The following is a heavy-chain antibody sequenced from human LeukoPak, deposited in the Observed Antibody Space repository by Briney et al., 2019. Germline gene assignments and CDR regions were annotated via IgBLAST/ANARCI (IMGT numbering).Heavy chain of an antibody. D-gene: IGHD6-13*01. J-gene: IGHJ5*02. V-gene: IGHV4-59*01. CDR1: GGSISSYY. CDR2: IYYSGST. Sequence: SETLSLTCTVSGGSISSYYWSWIRQPPGKGLEWIGYIYYSGSTNYNPSLKSRVTISVDTSKNQFSLKLSSVTAADTAVYYCARGSLIAAAGTIDRFDPWGQGTLVTVSS. CDR3: ARGSLIAAAGTIDRFDP.